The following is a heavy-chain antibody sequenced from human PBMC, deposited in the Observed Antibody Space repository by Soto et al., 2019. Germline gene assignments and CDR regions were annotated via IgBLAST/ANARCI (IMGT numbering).Heavy chain of an antibody. J-gene: IGHJ4*02. CDR2: IYSGDNT. V-gene: IGHV3-53*01. CDR1: GFSVSSNY. D-gene: IGHD6-13*01. CDR3: ARGASYSSSYFDY. Sequence: ESGGGLIQPGGSLRLSCAASGFSVSSNYMSWVRQAPGKGLEWVSIIYSGDNTFYADSVKGRFTISRDNSKNTLYFQMNSLRVEDTAVYYCARGASYSSSYFDYWGQGTLVTVSS.